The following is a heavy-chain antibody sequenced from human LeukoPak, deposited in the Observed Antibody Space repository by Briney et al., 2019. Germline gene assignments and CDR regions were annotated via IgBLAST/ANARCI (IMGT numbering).Heavy chain of an antibody. J-gene: IGHJ4*02. CDR1: GFTFDDYA. V-gene: IGHV3-9*01. CDR3: AKDIGYYDILTGFDY. D-gene: IGHD3-9*01. CDR2: ISWNSGSI. Sequence: PGRSLRLSCAASGFTFDDYAMHWVRQAPGKGLEWVSGISWNSGSIGYADSVKGRFTISRDNANNSLYLQMNSLRAEDTALYYCAKDIGYYDILTGFDYWGQGTLDTVSS.